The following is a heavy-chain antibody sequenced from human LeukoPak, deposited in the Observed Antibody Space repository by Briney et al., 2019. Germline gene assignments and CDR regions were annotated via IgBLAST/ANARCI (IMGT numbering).Heavy chain of an antibody. V-gene: IGHV1-3*01. CDR2: INAGNGNT. Sequence: ASVKVSCKASGYTFTSYAMHWVRPTPGQRREWMGWINAGNGNTKYSQKFQGRVTITRDTSASTAYMELSSLRSEDTAVYYCARDRITMVRGGGPIDYWGQGTLVTVSS. CDR1: GYTFTSYA. J-gene: IGHJ4*02. CDR3: ARDRITMVRGGGPIDY. D-gene: IGHD3-10*01.